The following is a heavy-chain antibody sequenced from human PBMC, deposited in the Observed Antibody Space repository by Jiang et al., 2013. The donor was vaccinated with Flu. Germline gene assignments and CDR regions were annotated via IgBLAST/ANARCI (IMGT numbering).Heavy chain of an antibody. V-gene: IGHV3-11*06. J-gene: IGHJ4*02. CDR3: AFPVRNPGY. CDR2: ISSTSSDT. D-gene: IGHD2/OR15-2a*01. CDR1: GFTFSNYY. Sequence: VQLVESGGGLVKPGGSLRLSCVVSGFTFSNYYMSWIRQAPGKGLEYVSYISSTSSDTNYADSVKGRFTISRDNAKNSLFLQMNSLRAEDTAVYFCAFPVRNPGYWGQGTLVTVSS.